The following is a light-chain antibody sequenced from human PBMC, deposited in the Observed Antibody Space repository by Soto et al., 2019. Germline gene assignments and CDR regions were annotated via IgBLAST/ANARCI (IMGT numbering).Light chain of an antibody. Sequence: DIQMTQSPSYLSASVGDRVTITCRTSHSFSIYLNWYQQKPGKAPKLLIYAASSLGGGVPSRFSGSGSGTDFTLIISSLQPEDIATYDCQQSYSTPWAFGQGTKVEIK. CDR2: AAS. V-gene: IGKV1-39*01. CDR1: HSFSIY. J-gene: IGKJ1*01. CDR3: QQSYSTPWA.